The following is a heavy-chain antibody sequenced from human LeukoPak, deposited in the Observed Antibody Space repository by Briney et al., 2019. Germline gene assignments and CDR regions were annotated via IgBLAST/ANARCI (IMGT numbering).Heavy chain of an antibody. CDR1: GGTFNSSG. V-gene: IGHV1-69*13. D-gene: IGHD3-9*01. Sequence: GASVKVSCKASGGTFNSSGISWVRQAPGQGLEWMGGIISFFGAAHYIQKFQGRLTITADESTRTAYMELSSLTSEDTAVYYCTRDPSVDYDLLSHWFDPWGQGTLVTVSS. J-gene: IGHJ5*02. CDR3: TRDPSVDYDLLSHWFDP. CDR2: IISFFGAA.